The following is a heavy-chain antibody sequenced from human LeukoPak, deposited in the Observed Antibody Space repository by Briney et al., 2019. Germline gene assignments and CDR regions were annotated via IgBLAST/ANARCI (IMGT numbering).Heavy chain of an antibody. CDR1: GFTVSSNY. CDR2: IYSGGST. J-gene: IGHJ3*02. V-gene: IGHV3-66*01. Sequence: GGSLRLSCAASGFTVSSNYMGWVRQAPGKGLEWVSVIYSGGSTYYADSVKGRFTISRDNSKNTLYLQMNSLRAEDTAVYYCARDWGTLWFGEQSGAFDIWGQGTMVTVSS. D-gene: IGHD3-10*01. CDR3: ARDWGTLWFGEQSGAFDI.